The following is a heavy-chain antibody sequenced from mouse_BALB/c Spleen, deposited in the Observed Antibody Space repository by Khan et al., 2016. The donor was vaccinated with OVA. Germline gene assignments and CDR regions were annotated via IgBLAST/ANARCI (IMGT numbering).Heavy chain of an antibody. CDR2: LSYSGST. Sequence: EVQLQESGPGLVRPSQSLSLTCTVTGYSITSDYAWNWIRQFPGNKLEWMGYLSYSGSTNYNPSLKSRISITRDTSNNQFFMQLNSVTTEDTATYDCARDGSRDYYAMDYWGQGTSVTVSA. CDR3: ARDGSRDYYAMDY. CDR1: GYSITSDYA. V-gene: IGHV3-2*02. D-gene: IGHD2-3*01. J-gene: IGHJ4*01.